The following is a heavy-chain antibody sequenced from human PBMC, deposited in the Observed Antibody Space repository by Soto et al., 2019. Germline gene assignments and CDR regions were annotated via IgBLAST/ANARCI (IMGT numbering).Heavy chain of an antibody. J-gene: IGHJ5*02. CDR3: ERGGSSTTSCYHCFDT. D-gene: IGHD2-15*01. V-gene: IGHV3-30-3*01. CDR2: ISYHGSNE. Sequence: GGSLRLSCAASGFTFSSYAMHWVRQAPGKGLDWVAVISYHGSNEYYADSVKGRFTISRDNSKNTLYLQMNSLRAEDTAVYFCERGGSSTTSCYHCFDTWGQGTLVTVSS. CDR1: GFTFSSYA.